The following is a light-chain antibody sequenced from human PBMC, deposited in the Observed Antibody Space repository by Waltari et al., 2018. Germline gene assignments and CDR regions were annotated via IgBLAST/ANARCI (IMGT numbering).Light chain of an antibody. CDR3: CSYAGSDTFVV. CDR2: EVS. CDR1: SSDVGSYNL. J-gene: IGLJ2*01. V-gene: IGLV2-23*02. Sequence: QSALTQPASVSGSPGQSITISCPGTSSDVGSYNLVSWYQQHPDKAPKLMIYEVSNRPSGVSDRFSGSKSGNTASLTISGLQAEDEADYYCCSYAGSDTFVVLGGGTKLTVL.